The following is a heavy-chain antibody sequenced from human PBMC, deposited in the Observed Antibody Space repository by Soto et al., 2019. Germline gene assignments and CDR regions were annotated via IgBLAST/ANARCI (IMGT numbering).Heavy chain of an antibody. D-gene: IGHD3-10*01. Sequence: ASVKVSCKSSGYTFTSYDINWVRQATGQGLEWMGWMNPNSGNTGYAQKFQGRVTMTRNTSISTAYMELSSLRSEDTAVYYCAGEITMVRGSDAFDIWGQGPMVTVSS. CDR3: AGEITMVRGSDAFDI. CDR2: MNPNSGNT. V-gene: IGHV1-8*01. CDR1: GYTFTSYD. J-gene: IGHJ3*02.